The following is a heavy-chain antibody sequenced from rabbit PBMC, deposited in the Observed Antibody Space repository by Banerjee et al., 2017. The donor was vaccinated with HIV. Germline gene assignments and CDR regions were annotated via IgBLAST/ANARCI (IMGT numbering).Heavy chain of an antibody. Sequence: QSLEESGGDLVKPGASLTLTCTASGFSFSGSYYMCWVRQAPGKGLDWIACIYAGSSGSTYYASWAKGRFTISKTSSTTVTLQMTSLTAADTATYLCARDLAGVIGWNFNLWGPGTLVTVS. D-gene: IGHD4-1*01. CDR3: ARDLAGVIGWNFNL. J-gene: IGHJ4*01. CDR1: GFSFSGSYY. V-gene: IGHV1S40*01. CDR2: IYAGSSGST.